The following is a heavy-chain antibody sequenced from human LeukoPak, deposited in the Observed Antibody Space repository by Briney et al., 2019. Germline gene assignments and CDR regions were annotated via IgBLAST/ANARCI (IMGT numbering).Heavy chain of an antibody. CDR1: GFTFSTYG. V-gene: IGHV3-30*03. J-gene: IGHJ6*02. CDR3: ARGGGLDV. CDR2: ISYDGSNE. Sequence: GGSLRLSCAASGFTFSTYGMHWVRQAPGKGLEWVAVISYDGSNEYYADSVKGRFTISRDNSKNTLYLQMSNLRAEDTAVYFCARGGGLDVWGQGATVTVSS. D-gene: IGHD3-16*01.